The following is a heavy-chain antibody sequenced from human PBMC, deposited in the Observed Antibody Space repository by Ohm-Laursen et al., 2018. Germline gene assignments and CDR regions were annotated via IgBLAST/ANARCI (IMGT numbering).Heavy chain of an antibody. CDR3: ARDHEGFDDSGYYYRAADT. Sequence: GSLRLSCAASGFTFSNYAMSWVRQAPGKGLEWVSAISRSGGNTYYTDSVKGRFTISRDNSKNTLYLQMNSLRAEDTAVYYCARDHEGFDDSGYYYRAADTWGQGTLVTVSS. J-gene: IGHJ5*02. V-gene: IGHV3-23*01. D-gene: IGHD3-22*01. CDR1: GFTFSNYA. CDR2: ISRSGGNT.